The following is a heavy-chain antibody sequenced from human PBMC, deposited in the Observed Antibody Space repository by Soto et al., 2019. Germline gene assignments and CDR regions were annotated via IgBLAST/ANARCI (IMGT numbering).Heavy chain of an antibody. D-gene: IGHD6-13*01. CDR3: AREPLVLYLEY. Sequence: XETLSLTCAFSVYSISSGYYWGWIRQPPGKGLEWIGSIYHSGSTYYNPSLKSRVTISVDTSKNQFSLKLSSVTAADTAVYYCAREPLVLYLEYWGQGTLFTVSS. CDR1: VYSISSGYY. V-gene: IGHV4-38-2*02. CDR2: IYHSGST. J-gene: IGHJ4*02.